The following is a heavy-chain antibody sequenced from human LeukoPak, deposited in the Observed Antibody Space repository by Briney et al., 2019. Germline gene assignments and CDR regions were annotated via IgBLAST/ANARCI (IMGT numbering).Heavy chain of an antibody. J-gene: IGHJ4*02. CDR1: GYSFTSYW. V-gene: IGHV5-51*01. D-gene: IGHD3-10*01. Sequence: GESLKISCKGSGYSFTSYWIGWVRQMPGKGLEWMGIIYPGDSDTRYSPSFQGQVTISADKSISTAYLQWSSLKASDTAMYYCAKGPTIPPYYSSGSYYETKAQFDGWGQGTLVTVSS. CDR2: IYPGDSDT. CDR3: AKGPTIPPYYSSGSYYETKAQFDG.